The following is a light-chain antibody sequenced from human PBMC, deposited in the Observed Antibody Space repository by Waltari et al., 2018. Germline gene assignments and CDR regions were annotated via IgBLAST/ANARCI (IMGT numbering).Light chain of an antibody. CDR2: KVS. V-gene: IGKV2-30*01. CDR3: MPGTHWPWT. J-gene: IGKJ1*01. CDR1: QTLIYTDGNTY. Sequence: DVVMTQSPPSLPVTLGQPASMRCRSSQTLIYTDGNTYLSWFLQRPGQSPRRLIYKVSDRDPGVPDRFRGSGSGTDFTLRIKKVEAEDVGVYYCMPGTHWPWTFGQGTKMEIE.